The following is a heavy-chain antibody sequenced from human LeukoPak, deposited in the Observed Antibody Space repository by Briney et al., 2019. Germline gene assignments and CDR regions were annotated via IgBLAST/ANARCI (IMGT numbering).Heavy chain of an antibody. J-gene: IGHJ4*02. Sequence: PGGSLRLSCAASGFTFRNYVIHWVRQAPGKGLEWVAVTSSDLNVKLYADSVKGRFTISRDTSKNTLFLQMNSLRTEDTALYYCAREGHGGAIDYWGQGTLVTVSS. D-gene: IGHD1-26*01. CDR3: AREGHGGAIDY. CDR1: GFTFRNYV. V-gene: IGHV3-30-3*01. CDR2: TSSDLNVK.